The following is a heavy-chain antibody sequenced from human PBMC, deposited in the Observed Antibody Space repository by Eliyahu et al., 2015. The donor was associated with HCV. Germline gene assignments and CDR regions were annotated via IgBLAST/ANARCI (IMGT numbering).Heavy chain of an antibody. Sequence: EVQLLESGGGLVQPGGSLRLSCAASGFTFSSXAMGWVRQAPGKGLGWVSAISGSGGSTYYADSVKGRFTISRDNSKNTLYLQMNSLRAEDTAVYYCAKGGQWELHPYYFDYWGQGTLVTVSS. CDR2: ISGSGGST. CDR1: GFTFSSXA. J-gene: IGHJ4*02. D-gene: IGHD1-26*01. CDR3: AKGGQWELHPYYFDY. V-gene: IGHV3-23*01.